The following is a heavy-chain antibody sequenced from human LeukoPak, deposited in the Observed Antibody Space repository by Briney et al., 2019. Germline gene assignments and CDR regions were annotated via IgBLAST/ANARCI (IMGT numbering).Heavy chain of an antibody. J-gene: IGHJ4*02. V-gene: IGHV1-18*01. D-gene: IGHD2-15*01. CDR3: ARSPCSGGSCYLGY. Sequence: ASVKVSCKASGYTFTSYGISWVRQAPGQGLEWMGWISTHNGNTNYAQKLQGRVTMATDTSTSTAYMELRSLRSDDTAVYYCARSPCSGGSCYLGYWGQGTLVTVSS. CDR1: GYTFTSYG. CDR2: ISTHNGNT.